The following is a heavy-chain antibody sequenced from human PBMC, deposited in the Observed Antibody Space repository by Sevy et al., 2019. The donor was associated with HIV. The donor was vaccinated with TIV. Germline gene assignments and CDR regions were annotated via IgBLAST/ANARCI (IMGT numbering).Heavy chain of an antibody. CDR2: ISYDGSNK. D-gene: IGHD3-10*01. Sequence: GGSLRLSCAASGFTFSSYGMHWVRQAPGKGLEWVAVISYDGSNKYYADSVKGRFTISRDNSKNTLYLQMNSLRAEDTAVYYCAGQLGRSGYFDYWGQGTLVTVS. J-gene: IGHJ4*02. CDR1: GFTFSSYG. CDR3: AGQLGRSGYFDY. V-gene: IGHV3-30*03.